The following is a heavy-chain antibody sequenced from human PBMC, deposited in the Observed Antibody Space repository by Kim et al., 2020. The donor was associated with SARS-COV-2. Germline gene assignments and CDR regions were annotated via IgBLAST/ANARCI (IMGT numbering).Heavy chain of an antibody. Sequence: GGSLRLSCAASGFTFDDYGMSWVRQAPGKGLEWVSGINWNGGSTGYADSVKGRFTISRDNAKNSLYLQMNSLRAEDTALYYCARGPRISVAGTLDYWGQGTLVTVSS. CDR2: INWNGGST. V-gene: IGHV3-20*04. J-gene: IGHJ4*02. CDR3: ARGPRISVAGTLDY. D-gene: IGHD6-19*01. CDR1: GFTFDDYG.